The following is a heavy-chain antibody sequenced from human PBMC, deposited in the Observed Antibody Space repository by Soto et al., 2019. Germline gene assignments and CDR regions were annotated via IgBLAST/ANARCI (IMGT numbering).Heavy chain of an antibody. V-gene: IGHV3-30*03. CDR2: MSFDGSIK. CDR1: GFIFSSYG. J-gene: IGHJ3*02. D-gene: IGHD6-13*01. Sequence: VGSLRLSCAASGFIFSSYGMNWVRQAPGKGLEWVAVMSFDGSIKYYADSVKGRFTISRDNSKNTLYLQMNSLRAEDTAVYYCATIAGPPAVEIWGQGTLVTV. CDR3: ATIAGPPAVEI.